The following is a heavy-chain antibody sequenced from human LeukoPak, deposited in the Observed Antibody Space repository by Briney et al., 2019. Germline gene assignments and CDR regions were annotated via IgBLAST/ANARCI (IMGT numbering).Heavy chain of an antibody. D-gene: IGHD2-2*01. CDR3: ARSLPSWPASMYYFDY. CDR2: INPNSGGT. J-gene: IGHJ4*02. CDR1: GYTFTGYY. Sequence: ASVKVSCKASGYTFTGYYMHWVRQAPGHGLEWMGRINPNSGGTNYAQKFQGRVTMTRDTSISTAYMELSRLRSDDTAVYYCARSLPSWPASMYYFDYWGQGTLVTVSS. V-gene: IGHV1-2*06.